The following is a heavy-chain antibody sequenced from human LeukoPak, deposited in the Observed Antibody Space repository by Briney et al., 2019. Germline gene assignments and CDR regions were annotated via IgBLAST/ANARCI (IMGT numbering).Heavy chain of an antibody. V-gene: IGHV4-34*01. CDR2: INHSGST. CDR1: GGSFSGYY. Sequence: PSETLSLTCAVCGGSFSGYYWSWIRQPPGKGLEWIGEINHSGSTNYNPSLKSRVTISVDTSKNQFSLKVRSVTAADTAVYYCARGRRSSSTSCYDYWGQGTLVTVSS. CDR3: ARGRRSSSTSCYDY. D-gene: IGHD2-2*01. J-gene: IGHJ4*02.